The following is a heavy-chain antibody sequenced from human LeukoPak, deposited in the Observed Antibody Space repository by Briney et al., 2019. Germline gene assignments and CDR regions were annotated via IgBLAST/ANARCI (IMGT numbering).Heavy chain of an antibody. V-gene: IGHV3-64D*09. CDR2: ITNNGGNT. D-gene: IGHD2-8*02. J-gene: IGHJ2*01. CDR3: VKRGPGGNYWYLWYFDL. Sequence: GGSLRLSCSASGFTFSSFAMHWVRQAPGKGLEYVSAITNNGGNTYYADSVKGRFTISRDNSRNTLYLQMSSLRAEDTAVYYCVKRGPGGNYWYLWYFDLWGRGTLVTVPS. CDR1: GFTFSSFA.